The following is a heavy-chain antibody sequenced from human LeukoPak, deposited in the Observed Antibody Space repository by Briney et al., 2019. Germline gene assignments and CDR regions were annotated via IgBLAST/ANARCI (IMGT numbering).Heavy chain of an antibody. CDR2: IRQDGGEI. CDR3: ARESGGSRNFDY. V-gene: IGHV3-7*01. CDR1: GFTFSDHY. J-gene: IGHJ4*02. D-gene: IGHD2-15*01. Sequence: PGGSLRLSCAASGFTFSDHYMDWVRQAPGKGLEWVANIRQDGGEIYYVDSVKDRFTIPRDNAKNSLYLQMNSLRAEDTAVYYCARESGGSRNFDYWGQGTLVTVSS.